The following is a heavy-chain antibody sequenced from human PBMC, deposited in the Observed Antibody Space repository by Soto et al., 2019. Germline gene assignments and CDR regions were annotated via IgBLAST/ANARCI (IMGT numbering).Heavy chain of an antibody. CDR3: ARHPVYATGWQIDY. V-gene: IGHV4-39*01. D-gene: IGHD2-2*01. Sequence: PSETLSLTCTVSGGSISSNIYHWGWIRQPPGKGLEWIGRIYNSGRTYYNASLKSRVSISIDTSKNQFSLKLTSVTAADTAVYYCARHPVYATGWQIDYWGQGALVTLSS. CDR2: IYNSGRT. CDR1: GGSISSNIYH. J-gene: IGHJ4*02.